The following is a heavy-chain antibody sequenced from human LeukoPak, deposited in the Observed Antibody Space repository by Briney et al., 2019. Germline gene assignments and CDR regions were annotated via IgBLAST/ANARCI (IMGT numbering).Heavy chain of an antibody. Sequence: SETLSLTCTVSGGSISSHYWSWIRQPPGKGLEWIGYIYYSGSTNYNPSLKSRVTISVDTSKNQFSLKLSSVTAADTAVYYCARVGMATIQANWFDPWGQGTLVTVSS. J-gene: IGHJ5*02. D-gene: IGHD5-24*01. V-gene: IGHV4-59*11. CDR1: GGSISSHY. CDR3: ARVGMATIQANWFDP. CDR2: IYYSGST.